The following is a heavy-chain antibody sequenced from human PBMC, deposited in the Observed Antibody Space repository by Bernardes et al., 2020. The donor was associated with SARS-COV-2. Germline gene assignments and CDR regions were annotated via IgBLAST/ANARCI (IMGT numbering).Heavy chain of an antibody. Sequence: GGSLRLCCAASGFTFSSYAMSWVRQAPGKGLEWVSAISGSGGNTYYADSVRGRFTVSRDNSKNTLYLQMNSLRAEDTAVYYCAKDRAVVGDNYYYDGMDVWGQGTTVTVSS. J-gene: IGHJ6*02. CDR1: GFTFSSYA. CDR3: AKDRAVVGDNYYYDGMDV. D-gene: IGHD2-21*01. V-gene: IGHV3-23*01. CDR2: ISGSGGNT.